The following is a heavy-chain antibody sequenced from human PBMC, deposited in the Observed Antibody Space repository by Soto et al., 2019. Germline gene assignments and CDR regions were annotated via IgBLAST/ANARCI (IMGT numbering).Heavy chain of an antibody. CDR2: MHYNGNT. D-gene: IGHD6-19*01. CDR3: AGAEHWLAFVY. CDR1: SGSISSYY. J-gene: IGHJ4*02. Sequence: QVQVQESGPGLLKSSETLSLSCTVSSGSISSYYWSWIRQPPGKGLEWIGNMHYNGNTNYNPSLKSRVTMSVDTSKNQVSLKLSSVTAADTAMYSCAGAEHWLAFVYWGQGTLVTVSS. V-gene: IGHV4-59*08.